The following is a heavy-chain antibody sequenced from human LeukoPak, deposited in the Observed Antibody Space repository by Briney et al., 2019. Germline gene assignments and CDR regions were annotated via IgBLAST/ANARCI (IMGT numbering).Heavy chain of an antibody. Sequence: PSETLSLTCAAYGGSFSGYYWSWIRQPPGKGLEWIGEINHSGSTNYNPSLKSRVTISVDTSKNQFSLKLSSVTAADTAVYYCAALSGYGYWGQGTLVTVSS. CDR1: GGSFSGYY. D-gene: IGHD3-22*01. V-gene: IGHV4-34*01. CDR3: AALSGYGY. J-gene: IGHJ4*02. CDR2: INHSGST.